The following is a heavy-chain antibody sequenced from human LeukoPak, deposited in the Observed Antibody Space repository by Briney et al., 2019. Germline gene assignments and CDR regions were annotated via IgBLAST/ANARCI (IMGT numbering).Heavy chain of an antibody. CDR3: ARATGGAAAGLDY. Sequence: SQTLSPTCAISGGSVSSNSAAWNWSRQSPSRGLEWLGRTYYRSKWYNDYAVSVKSRITINPDTSKNQFSLQLNSVTPEDTAVYYCARATGGAAAGLDYWGQGTLVTVSS. CDR2: TYYRSKWYN. V-gene: IGHV6-1*01. D-gene: IGHD6-13*01. CDR1: GGSVSSNSAA. J-gene: IGHJ4*02.